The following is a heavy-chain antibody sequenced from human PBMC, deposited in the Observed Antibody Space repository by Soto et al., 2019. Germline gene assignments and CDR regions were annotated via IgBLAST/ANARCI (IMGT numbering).Heavy chain of an antibody. CDR2: ISSSGSTI. CDR3: AREIAVAGTGENFDY. Sequence: GGSLRLSCAASGFTFSSYEMNWVRQAPGKGLEWVSYISSSGSTIYYADSVKGRFTISRDNAKNSLYLQMNSLRAEDTAVYYCAREIAVAGTGENFDYWGQGTLVTVSS. J-gene: IGHJ4*02. CDR1: GFTFSSYE. V-gene: IGHV3-48*03. D-gene: IGHD6-19*01.